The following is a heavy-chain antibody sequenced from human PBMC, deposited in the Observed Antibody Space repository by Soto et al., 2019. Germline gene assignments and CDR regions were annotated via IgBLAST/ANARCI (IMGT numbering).Heavy chain of an antibody. CDR3: ARDGRGYAYVRAMDV. J-gene: IGHJ6*02. CDR1: GEDFTRYT. CDR2: IVPMLGTT. V-gene: IGHV1-69*08. Sequence: QVQLAQSGPDMKKPGSSVTVSCQASGEDFTRYTVSWVRQAPGLGLEWLGNIVPMLGTTNYAQKFQGRLVITADRPTASMELSSLSSEDTAVYYCARDGRGYAYVRAMDVWGQGTAVLVSS. D-gene: IGHD3-10*02.